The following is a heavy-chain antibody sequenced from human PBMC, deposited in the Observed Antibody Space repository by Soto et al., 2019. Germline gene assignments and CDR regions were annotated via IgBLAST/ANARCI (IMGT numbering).Heavy chain of an antibody. J-gene: IGHJ3*02. Sequence: SETLSLTCTVSGGSISSGDYFWSWIRQAPGKGLEWIGYIYYSRTTYYNPSLKSRATISLDLSKNHFSLSLTSITAADTAVYFCARYASTWFAAFQNWGPGSMVTVAS. D-gene: IGHD6-13*01. CDR3: ARYASTWFAAFQN. CDR1: GGSISSGDYF. CDR2: IYYSRTT. V-gene: IGHV4-30-4*01.